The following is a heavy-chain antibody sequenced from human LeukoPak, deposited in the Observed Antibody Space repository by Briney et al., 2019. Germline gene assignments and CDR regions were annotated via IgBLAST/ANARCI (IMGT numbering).Heavy chain of an antibody. D-gene: IGHD4-23*01. CDR2: INHGGST. Sequence: SETLSLTCAVYGGSFSGYYWSWIRQPPGKGLEWIWEINHGGSTNYNPSLKSRVTISVDTSKNQFSLKLSSVTAADTAVYYCARGSVDYGGNSDDFDYWGQGTLVTVSS. CDR1: GGSFSGYY. V-gene: IGHV4-34*01. CDR3: ARGSVDYGGNSDDFDY. J-gene: IGHJ4*02.